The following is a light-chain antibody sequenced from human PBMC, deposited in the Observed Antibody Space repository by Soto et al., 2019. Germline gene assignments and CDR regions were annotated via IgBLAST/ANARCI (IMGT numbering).Light chain of an antibody. Sequence: QSVLTQPASVSGSPGLSITISCTGTSSDVGAYDYVSWYQQHPDKAPKLMIYEVSYRPSGVSNRFSGSKSVNTATLTISGLQAEDEADYYCSSYTTSSTRVFGTGTKLTVL. J-gene: IGLJ1*01. CDR2: EVS. CDR3: SSYTTSSTRV. CDR1: SSDVGAYDY. V-gene: IGLV2-14*03.